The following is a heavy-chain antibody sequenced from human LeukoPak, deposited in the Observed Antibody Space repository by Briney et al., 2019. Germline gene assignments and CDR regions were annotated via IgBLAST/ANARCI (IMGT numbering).Heavy chain of an antibody. V-gene: IGHV1-69*13. CDR1: GGTFSSYA. CDR2: IIPIFGTA. J-gene: IGHJ2*01. D-gene: IGHD3-16*01. Sequence: SVKVSCKASGGTFSSYAISWVRQAPGQGLEWMGGIIPIFGTANYAQKFQGRVTITADESTSTAYMELSSLRSEDTAVYYCASLRNYGLPYWYFDLWGRGTLVTVSA. CDR3: ASLRNYGLPYWYFDL.